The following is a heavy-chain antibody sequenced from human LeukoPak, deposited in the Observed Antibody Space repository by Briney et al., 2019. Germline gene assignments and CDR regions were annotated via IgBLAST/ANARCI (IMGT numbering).Heavy chain of an antibody. D-gene: IGHD5-12*01. CDR3: ARVSGYDWESFYDY. J-gene: IGHJ4*02. Sequence: SETLSLTCSVSGGSISSSAYYWGWIRQPPGQGLEWIGSIYYSGNTYYNPSLKSPVTISIDTSKNQFSLKLRSVTAADTAVYYCARVSGYDWESFYDYWGQGTLVTVSS. CDR2: IYYSGNT. V-gene: IGHV4-39*07. CDR1: GGSISSSAYY.